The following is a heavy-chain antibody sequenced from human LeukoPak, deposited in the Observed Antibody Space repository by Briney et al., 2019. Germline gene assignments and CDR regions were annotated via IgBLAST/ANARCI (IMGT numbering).Heavy chain of an antibody. Sequence: GASVKVSCKASGCTFTSYYMHWVRQAPGQGLEWMGIINPSGGSTSYAQKFQGRVTMTRDTSTSTVYMELSSLRSEDTAVYYCARDQGDGSSGYYFDYWGQGTLVTVSS. CDR2: INPSGGST. D-gene: IGHD6-6*01. CDR1: GCTFTSYY. V-gene: IGHV1-46*03. CDR3: ARDQGDGSSGYYFDY. J-gene: IGHJ4*02.